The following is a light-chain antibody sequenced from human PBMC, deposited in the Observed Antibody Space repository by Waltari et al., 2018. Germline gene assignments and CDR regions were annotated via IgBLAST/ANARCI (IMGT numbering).Light chain of an antibody. CDR2: GAS. J-gene: IGKJ1*01. CDR3: QEYQTWLRGT. Sequence: EIVMTQSPATLSVSPGDRATLSCRASQSVKSNLAWYQQRPGQTPRLLIYGASSRARGVPDRFSGSGSGTDFNLTISSRQSEDCSVYYCQEYQTWLRGTFGQGTKVDIK. CDR1: QSVKSN. V-gene: IGKV3-15*01.